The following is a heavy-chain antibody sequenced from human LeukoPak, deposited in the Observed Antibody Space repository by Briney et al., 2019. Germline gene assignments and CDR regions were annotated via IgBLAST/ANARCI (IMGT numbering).Heavy chain of an antibody. CDR3: ARRHDILTGYYDY. J-gene: IGHJ4*02. D-gene: IGHD3-9*01. Sequence: SETLSLTCTVSGGSISISSYYWGWIRQPPGKGLEWIGSIYYSGSTYYNPSLKSRVTISVDTSKNQFSLKLSSVTAADTAVYYCARRHDILTGYYDYWGQGILVTVSS. CDR2: IYYSGST. V-gene: IGHV4-39*01. CDR1: GGSISISSYY.